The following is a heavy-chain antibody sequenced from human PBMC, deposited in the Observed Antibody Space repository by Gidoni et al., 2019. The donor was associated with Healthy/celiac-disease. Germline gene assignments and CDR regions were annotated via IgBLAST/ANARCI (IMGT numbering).Heavy chain of an antibody. D-gene: IGHD6-13*01. Sequence: EVQLVESGGGLVQPGRSLRLSCAASGFTFDDYAMHWVRQAPGKGLGWVSGISWNSGSIGYADSVKGRFTISRDNAKNSLYLQMNSLRAEDTALYYCAKANIAAAGIDYWGQGTLVTVSS. CDR2: ISWNSGSI. CDR1: GFTFDDYA. J-gene: IGHJ4*02. V-gene: IGHV3-9*01. CDR3: AKANIAAAGIDY.